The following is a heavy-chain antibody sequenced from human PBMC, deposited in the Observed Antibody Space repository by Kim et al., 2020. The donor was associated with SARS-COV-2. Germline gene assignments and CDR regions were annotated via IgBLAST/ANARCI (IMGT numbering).Heavy chain of an antibody. J-gene: IGHJ4*02. Sequence: GGSLKLSCAASGFTFSGSAMHWVRQASGKGLEWVGRIRSKANSYATAYAASVKGRFTISRDDSKNTAYLQMNSLKTEDTAVYYCTITDGEMAGPFDYWGQGTPVTVSS. CDR2: IRSKANSYAT. V-gene: IGHV3-73*01. D-gene: IGHD3-10*01. CDR3: TITDGEMAGPFDY. CDR1: GFTFSGSA.